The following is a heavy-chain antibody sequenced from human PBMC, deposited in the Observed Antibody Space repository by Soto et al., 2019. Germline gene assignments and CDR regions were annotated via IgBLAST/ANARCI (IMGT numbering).Heavy chain of an antibody. CDR3: ARVRSYSYGQGYGMDV. CDR1: GFTFSTYS. V-gene: IGHV3-21*01. J-gene: IGHJ6*02. Sequence: GGSLRLSCAASGFTFSTYSMNWVRQAPGKGLEWVSSISSSSGYIYYADSVKGRFTISRDDAKNSLSLQMNSLRAEDTAVYYCARVRSYSYGQGYGMDVWGQGTTVTVSS. CDR2: ISSSSGYI. D-gene: IGHD5-18*01.